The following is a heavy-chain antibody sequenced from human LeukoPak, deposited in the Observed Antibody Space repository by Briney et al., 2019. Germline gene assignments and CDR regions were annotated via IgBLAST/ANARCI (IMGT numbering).Heavy chain of an antibody. CDR2: IYHSGST. J-gene: IGHJ3*02. CDR1: GGSISSGGYY. D-gene: IGHD2-2*01. V-gene: IGHV4-30-2*01. CDR3: ARDTRYCSSTSCPARDAFDI. Sequence: SSETLSLTCTVSGGSISSGGYYWSWIRQPPGKGLEWIGYIYHSGSTYYNPSLKSRVTISVDRSKNQFSLKLSSVTAADTAVYYCARDTRYCSSTSCPARDAFDIWGQGTMVTVSS.